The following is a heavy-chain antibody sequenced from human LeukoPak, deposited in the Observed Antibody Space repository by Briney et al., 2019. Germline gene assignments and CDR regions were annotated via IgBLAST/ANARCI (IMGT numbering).Heavy chain of an antibody. CDR3: AYSSSLGRLRYFQH. CDR2: IYTSGRT. J-gene: IGHJ1*01. CDR1: GGSMSSHY. D-gene: IGHD6-13*01. Sequence: SETLSLTCSVSGGSMSSHYWSWSRQPAGKGLEWIGHIYTSGRTDYNPSLKSRITMSVDTSKNQFSLKLRSVTAADTAVYYCAYSSSLGRLRYFQHWARAPWSPSPQ. V-gene: IGHV4-4*07.